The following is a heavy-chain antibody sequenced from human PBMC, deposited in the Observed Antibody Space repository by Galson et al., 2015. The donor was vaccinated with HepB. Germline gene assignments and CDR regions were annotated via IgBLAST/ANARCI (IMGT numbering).Heavy chain of an antibody. CDR2: TYYRSKWYN. D-gene: IGHD6-19*01. Sequence: CAISGDSVSSNSAAWNWIRQSPSRGLEWLGRTYYRSKWYNDYAVSVKSRITINPDTSKNQFSLQLNSVTPADTAVYYCARGHSGFPRDAFDIWGQGTMVTVSS. CDR1: GDSVSSNSAA. J-gene: IGHJ3*02. V-gene: IGHV6-1*01. CDR3: ARGHSGFPRDAFDI.